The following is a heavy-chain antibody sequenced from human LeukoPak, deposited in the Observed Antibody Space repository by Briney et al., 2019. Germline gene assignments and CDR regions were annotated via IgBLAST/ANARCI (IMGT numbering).Heavy chain of an antibody. CDR2: IYTSGST. V-gene: IGHV4-4*09. Sequence: LETLSLTCTVSGGSISSYYWSWIRQPPGKGLEWIGYIYTSGSTNYNPSLKSRVTISVDTSKNQFSLKLSSVTAADTAVYYCAGNIYYYYMDVWGKGTTVTVSS. CDR1: GGSISSYY. J-gene: IGHJ6*03. CDR3: AGNIYYYYMDV. D-gene: IGHD1-1*01.